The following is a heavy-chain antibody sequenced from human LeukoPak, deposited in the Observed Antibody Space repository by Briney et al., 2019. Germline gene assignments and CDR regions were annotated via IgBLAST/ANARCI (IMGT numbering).Heavy chain of an antibody. Sequence: SQTLSLTCAISGDSVSSNSAAWNWIRQSPSIGLEWLGRTYYRSKWYNDYAVSVKSRITIHPDTSKNQFSLQLNSVSPEATAVYYCARVRSRTFDYWGQGTLVTVSS. D-gene: IGHD3-16*01. V-gene: IGHV6-1*01. J-gene: IGHJ4*02. CDR2: TYYRSKWYN. CDR3: ARVRSRTFDY. CDR1: GDSVSSNSAA.